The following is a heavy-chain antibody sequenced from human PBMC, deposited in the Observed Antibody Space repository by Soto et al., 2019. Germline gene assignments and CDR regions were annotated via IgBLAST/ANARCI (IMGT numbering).Heavy chain of an antibody. CDR2: INLNSGHT. Sequence: QAQLVQSGAEVKKPGASVKVSCKASGYPFTTYDISWVRQAAGQGLEWMGWINLNSGHTDYAQRFQGRGTMTRNTSLMTAYMELTSLSSADTAVYYCARGRGWRDYWGQGTLVTVSS. V-gene: IGHV1-8*01. CDR3: ARGRGWRDY. CDR1: GYPFTTYD. D-gene: IGHD6-19*01. J-gene: IGHJ4*02.